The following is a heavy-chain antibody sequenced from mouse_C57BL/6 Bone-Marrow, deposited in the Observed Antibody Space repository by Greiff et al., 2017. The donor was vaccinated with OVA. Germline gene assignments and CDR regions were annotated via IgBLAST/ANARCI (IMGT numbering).Heavy chain of an antibody. CDR1: GLTFSSNT. CDR3: ARHLPSYFDV. CDR2: ISGGGGNT. J-gene: IGHJ1*03. D-gene: IGHD2-10*02. Sequence: EVHLVESGGGLVKPGGSLKLSCAASGLTFSSNTMSWVPQTPEKRLHGVATISGGGGNTYYPDSVKGRFTISRDNAKNTLYLQMSSLRSEDTALYYCARHLPSYFDVWGTGTTVTVSS. V-gene: IGHV5-9*01.